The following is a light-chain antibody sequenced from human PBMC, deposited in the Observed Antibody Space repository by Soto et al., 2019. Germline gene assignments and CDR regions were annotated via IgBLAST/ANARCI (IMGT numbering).Light chain of an antibody. V-gene: IGKV3-15*01. CDR1: QSVSSN. CDR3: QQYNNWPRT. CDR2: GAS. Sequence: EIVMTQSPATLSVSPGERAILSCRASQSVSSNLAWYQQKPGQAPRLLIYGASTRATGIPARFSGSGSGTEFTLTISSLQSEDFAVYYCQQYNNWPRTFGQGTKVDTK. J-gene: IGKJ1*01.